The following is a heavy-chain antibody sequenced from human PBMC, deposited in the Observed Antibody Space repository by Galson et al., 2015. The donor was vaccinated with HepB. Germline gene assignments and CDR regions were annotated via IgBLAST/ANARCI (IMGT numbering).Heavy chain of an antibody. D-gene: IGHD3-9*01. CDR3: AHSPPPFFDFLTGALTGPNFFDY. J-gene: IGHJ4*02. CDR2: ISYNGSNK. V-gene: IGHV3-30*03. CDR1: GFTFSSYG. Sequence: SLRLSCAASGFTFSSYGIHWVRQAPGKGLEWVALISYNGSNKQYADSVKGRFTISRDNSKNTMFLQMTNMDPVDTATYYCAHSPPPFFDFLTGALTGPNFFDYWGQGTLVIVSS.